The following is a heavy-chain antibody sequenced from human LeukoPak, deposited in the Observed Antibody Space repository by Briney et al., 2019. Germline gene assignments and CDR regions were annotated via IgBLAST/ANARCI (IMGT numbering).Heavy chain of an antibody. CDR1: GGTFSSYA. J-gene: IGHJ4*02. D-gene: IGHD2-2*01. V-gene: IGHV1-69*13. CDR3: ATQRRPQSPFDY. CDR2: IIPIFGTA. Sequence: SVKVSCKASGGTFSSYAISWVRQTPGQGLEWMGGIIPIFGTANYAQKFQGRVTITADESTSTAYMELSSLRSEDTAVYYCATQRRPQSPFDYWGQGTLVTVSS.